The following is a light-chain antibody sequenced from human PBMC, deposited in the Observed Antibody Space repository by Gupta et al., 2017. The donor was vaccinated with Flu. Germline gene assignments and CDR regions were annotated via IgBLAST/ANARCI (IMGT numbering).Light chain of an antibody. V-gene: IGLV4-69*01. CDR2: LDSDGSH. CDR3: QAWGAGIRV. J-gene: IGLJ3*02. CDR1: SGHSDYP. Sequence: QLVLTQSPSASASLGASVKLTCTLSSGHSDYPIAWHQHQPEKGPRFLMKLDSDGSHGKGDGIPDRFSGSSSGADRYLTISSRQSGDEDDYFCQAWGAGIRVFGGGTKVTVL.